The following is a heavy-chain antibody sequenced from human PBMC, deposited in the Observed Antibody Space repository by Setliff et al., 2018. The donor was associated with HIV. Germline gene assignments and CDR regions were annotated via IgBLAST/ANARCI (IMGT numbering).Heavy chain of an antibody. V-gene: IGHV5-51*01. D-gene: IGHD2-21*01. CDR2: VHPGASDA. Sequence: PGESLKISCKALGYSFTTYWIGWVRQMPGKGLECMGLVHPGASDATYSPSFQGQVTISVDKSISTVYLQWSSLKASDTAIYYCARQSYYYYNMDVWGQGTTVTVSS. CDR3: ARQSYYYYNMDV. CDR1: GYSFTTYW. J-gene: IGHJ6*02.